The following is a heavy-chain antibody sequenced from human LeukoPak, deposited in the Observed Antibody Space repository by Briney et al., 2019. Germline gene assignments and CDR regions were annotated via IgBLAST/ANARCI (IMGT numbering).Heavy chain of an antibody. V-gene: IGHV4-59*02. D-gene: IGHD2-21*01. J-gene: IGHJ2*01. Sequence: SETLSLTCTVSGGSVSSYYWSWMLQSPGKGLEWIGYVYHSGSTNYNPALKSRVTISLDTSENQFSLKLSSVTAADTAVYYCAREANSPTARYWYFDLWGRGTQVTVSS. CDR2: VYHSGST. CDR3: AREANSPTARYWYFDL. CDR1: GGSVSSYY.